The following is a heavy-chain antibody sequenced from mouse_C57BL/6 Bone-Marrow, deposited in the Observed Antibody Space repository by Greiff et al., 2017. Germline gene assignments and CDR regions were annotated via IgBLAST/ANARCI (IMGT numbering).Heavy chain of an antibody. V-gene: IGHV1-64*01. CDR3: ARAGYYGSDYAMDY. Sequence: QVQLQQPGAELVKPGASVKLSCKASGYTFTSYWMHWVKQRPGQGLEWIGMIHPNSGSTNYNEKFKGKATLTADKSSSTAYMQFSSLTSEDSAIYYCARAGYYGSDYAMDYWGQGTSVTVSS. CDR1: GYTFTSYW. CDR2: IHPNSGST. J-gene: IGHJ4*01. D-gene: IGHD1-1*01.